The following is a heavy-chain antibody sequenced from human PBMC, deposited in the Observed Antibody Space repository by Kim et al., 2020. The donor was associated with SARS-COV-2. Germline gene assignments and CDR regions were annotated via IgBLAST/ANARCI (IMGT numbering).Heavy chain of an antibody. CDR2: IWYDGSNN. D-gene: IGHD6-13*01. V-gene: IGHV3-33*01. CDR3: ARDFLKYSSSWPIDY. Sequence: GGSLRLSCAASGFTFSSYGMHWVRQAPGKGLEWVAVIWYDGSNNYYADSVKGRFTISRDNSKNTLYLQMNSLRAEDTAVYYCARDFLKYSSSWPIDYWGQGAQVTVSS. J-gene: IGHJ4*02. CDR1: GFTFSSYG.